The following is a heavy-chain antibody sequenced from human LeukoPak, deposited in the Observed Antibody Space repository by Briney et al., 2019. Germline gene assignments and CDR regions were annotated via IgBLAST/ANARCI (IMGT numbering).Heavy chain of an antibody. CDR2: IKSKADGGTT. V-gene: IGHV3-15*01. J-gene: IGHJ4*02. Sequence: GESLRLSCAASGFNFTNDWVSWVRRAPGKGLEWLGRIKSKADGGTTLHATSVEDRFAISRDDSINTLYLQMNSLKIEDTAVYYCTDPPTSLWGQGILVTVSS. CDR1: GFNFTNDW. CDR3: TDPPTSL. D-gene: IGHD1-1*01.